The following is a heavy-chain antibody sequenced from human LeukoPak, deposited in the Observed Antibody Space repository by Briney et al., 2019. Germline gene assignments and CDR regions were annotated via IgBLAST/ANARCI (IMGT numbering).Heavy chain of an antibody. J-gene: IGHJ6*02. Sequence: GGSLRLSCAASGFTFSNYYMSWVRQAPGKGLEWVSAISGSGGTTYYADSVKGRFTISRDNSKNTLFLQMNSLRAEDTALYYCAKDGGGSLEWLPPMDVWGQGTTVTVSS. D-gene: IGHD3-3*01. CDR3: AKDGGGSLEWLPPMDV. CDR1: GFTFSNYY. CDR2: ISGSGGTT. V-gene: IGHV3-23*01.